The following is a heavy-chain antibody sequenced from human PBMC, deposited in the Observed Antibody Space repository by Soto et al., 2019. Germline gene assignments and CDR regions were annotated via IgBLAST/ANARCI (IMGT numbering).Heavy chain of an antibody. CDR2: IYYSGST. V-gene: IGHV4-30-4*01. CDR3: ARENDYGDYFDY. CDR1: GGSISSGDYY. J-gene: IGHJ4*02. Sequence: SETLSLTCTVSGGSISSGDYYWSWIRQPPGKGLEWIGYIYYSGSTYYNPSLKSRVTISVDTSKNQFSLKLSSVTAADTAVYYCARENDYGDYFDYWGQGTLVTVSS. D-gene: IGHD4-17*01.